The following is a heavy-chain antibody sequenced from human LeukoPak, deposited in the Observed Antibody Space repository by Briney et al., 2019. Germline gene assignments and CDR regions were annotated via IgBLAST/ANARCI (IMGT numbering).Heavy chain of an antibody. CDR2: MNPNSGNT. J-gene: IGHJ3*02. CDR1: GYTFTSYD. Sequence: ASVKASCKASGYTFTSYDINWVRQATGQGLEWMGWMNPNSGNTGYAQKFQGRVTMTRNTSISTAYMELSSLRSDDTAVYYYARVNTYYYGSGVSRAFHMWGQGTMVTVSS. CDR3: ARVNTYYYGSGVSRAFHM. D-gene: IGHD3-10*01. V-gene: IGHV1-8*01.